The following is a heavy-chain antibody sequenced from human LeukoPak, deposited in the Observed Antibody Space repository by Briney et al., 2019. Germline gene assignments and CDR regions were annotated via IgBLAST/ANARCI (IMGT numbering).Heavy chain of an antibody. CDR1: GYTFTNYY. CDR3: ARDESISILWW. V-gene: IGHV1-46*01. J-gene: IGHJ1*01. D-gene: IGHD2-21*01. CDR2: INPSGGST. Sequence: EASVKVSCKASGYTFTNYYMHWVRQAPGQGLEWMGIINPSGGSTDYAQKFQGRVTMIRDTSTSTVYMELSSLRSEDTAVYYCARDESISILWWWGQGTLVTVSS.